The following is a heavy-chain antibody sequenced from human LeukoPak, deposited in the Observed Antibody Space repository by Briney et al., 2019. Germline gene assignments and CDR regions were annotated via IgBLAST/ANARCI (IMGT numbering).Heavy chain of an antibody. CDR1: GFTFSSYW. CDR3: ARDGRSYSNYGVDWFDP. Sequence: GGSLRLSCEASGFTFSSYWMSWVRQAPGKGLEWVANIKQDGSEKYYVDSVKGRFTISRDNAKNSLYLQMNSLRAEDTAVYYCARDGRSYSNYGVDWFDPWGQGTLVTVSS. CDR2: IKQDGSEK. J-gene: IGHJ5*02. D-gene: IGHD4-11*01. V-gene: IGHV3-7*01.